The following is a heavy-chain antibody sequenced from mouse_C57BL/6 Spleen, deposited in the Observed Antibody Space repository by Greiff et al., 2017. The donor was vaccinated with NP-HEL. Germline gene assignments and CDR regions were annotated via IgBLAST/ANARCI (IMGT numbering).Heavy chain of an antibody. V-gene: IGHV1-19*01. Sequence: EVQLQQSGPVLVKPGASVKMSCKASGYTFTDYYMNWVKQSHGKSLEWIGVINPYNGGTSYNQKFKGKAILTVDKSYSTAYMELNSLTSEDSAVYYCAGRRITTAYFDVWGTGTTVTVSS. CDR3: AGRRITTAYFDV. D-gene: IGHD1-1*01. J-gene: IGHJ1*03. CDR1: GYTFTDYY. CDR2: INPYNGGT.